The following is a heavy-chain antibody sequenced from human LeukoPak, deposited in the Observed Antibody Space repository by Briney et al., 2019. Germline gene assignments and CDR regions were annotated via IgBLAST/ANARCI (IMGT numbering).Heavy chain of an antibody. CDR1: GYTFTGYY. V-gene: IGHV1-2*02. Sequence: ASVKVSCKASGYTFTGYYMHWVRQAPGQGLEWMGWINPNSGGTNYAQKFQGRVTMTRDTSISTAYMELSRLRSDDTAVYYCARWQSAAGTNYFDYWGQGTLVTVSS. J-gene: IGHJ4*02. D-gene: IGHD6-13*01. CDR2: INPNSGGT. CDR3: ARWQSAAGTNYFDY.